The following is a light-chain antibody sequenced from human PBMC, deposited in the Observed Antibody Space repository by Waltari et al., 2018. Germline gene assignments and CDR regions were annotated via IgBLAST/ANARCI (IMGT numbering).Light chain of an antibody. V-gene: IGLV2-14*03. Sequence: QSALTQPASVSGSPGQSITISCTGTSSDVGGYDFVFWYQQYPGKAPKLVIYDVYYRPSGVSHRFSASKSGNTASLTISGLQTEDEADYYCSSYTSFSTSVVFGGGTKLTVL. CDR1: SSDVGGYDF. J-gene: IGLJ2*01. CDR2: DVY. CDR3: SSYTSFSTSVV.